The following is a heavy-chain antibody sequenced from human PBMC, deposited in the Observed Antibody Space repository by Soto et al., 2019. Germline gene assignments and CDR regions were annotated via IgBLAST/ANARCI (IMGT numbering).Heavy chain of an antibody. CDR2: ISYDGSNK. D-gene: IGHD1-26*01. CDR1: GFTFSSYA. CDR3: ARQSRMGASHRRGITFLGYVDY. J-gene: IGHJ4*02. V-gene: IGHV3-30-3*01. Sequence: GGSLRLSCAASGFTFSSYAMHWVRQAPGKGLEWVAVISYDGSNKYYADSVKGRFTISRDNSKNTLYLQMNSLRAEDTAVYYCARQSRMGASHRRGITFLGYVDYWGQGTLVTVSS.